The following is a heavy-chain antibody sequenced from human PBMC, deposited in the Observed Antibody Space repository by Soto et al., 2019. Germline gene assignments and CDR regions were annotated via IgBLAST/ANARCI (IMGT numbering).Heavy chain of an antibody. CDR1: GFTFSSYE. Sequence: RWPPRLSCAASGFTFSSYEMSSFRQAPLKGLEWVSAISGSGGSTYYADSVKGRFTISRDNSKNTLYLQMNSLRAEDTAVYYCAKDVIGSGSCYSVLWGQGTLVTVSS. D-gene: IGHD2-15*01. CDR2: ISGSGGST. V-gene: IGHV3-23*01. CDR3: AKDVIGSGSCYSVL. J-gene: IGHJ4*02.